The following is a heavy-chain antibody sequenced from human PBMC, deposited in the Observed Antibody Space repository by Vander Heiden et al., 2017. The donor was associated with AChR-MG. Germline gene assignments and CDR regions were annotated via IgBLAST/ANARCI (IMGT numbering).Heavy chain of an antibody. J-gene: IGHJ6*02. CDR2: ISAYNGNT. Sequence: QVQLVQSGAEVKKPGASVKVSCKASGYTFTSYGISWVRQAPGQGLEWMGWISAYNGNTNYAQKLQGRVTMTTDTSTSTAYMELRSLRSDDTAVYYCARGVPTIFGVVISRDYYYYYSMDVWGQGTTVTVSS. D-gene: IGHD3-3*01. V-gene: IGHV1-18*01. CDR1: GYTFTSYG. CDR3: ARGVPTIFGVVISRDYYYYYSMDV.